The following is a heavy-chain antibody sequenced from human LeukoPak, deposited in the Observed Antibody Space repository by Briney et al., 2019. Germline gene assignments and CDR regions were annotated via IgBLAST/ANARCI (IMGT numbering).Heavy chain of an antibody. CDR2: VFHSGTT. CDR1: GDSLTSHF. D-gene: IGHD5-24*01. V-gene: IGHV4-59*08. CDR3: ARRMATVTDAFDI. Sequence: SETLSLTCNVSGDSLTSHFWSWTRQTPGKGLEWIGYVFHSGTTNYSPSLKSRVTISLDTSKKQFYLRLASVTAADTAVYYCARRMATVTDAFDIWGRGQWSPSLQ. J-gene: IGHJ3*02.